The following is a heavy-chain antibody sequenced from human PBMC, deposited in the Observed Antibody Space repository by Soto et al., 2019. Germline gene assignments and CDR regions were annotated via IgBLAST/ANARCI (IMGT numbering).Heavy chain of an antibody. J-gene: IGHJ4*02. V-gene: IGHV3-23*01. CDR2: ISGSGGST. CDR3: AKDAYPGRIAARHFDY. D-gene: IGHD6-6*01. CDR1: GFTFSSYA. Sequence: EVQLLESGGGLVQPGGSPRLSCAASGFTFSSYAMSWVRQAPGKGLEWVSAISGSGGSTYYADSVKGRFTISRDNSKNTLYLQMNSLRAEDTAVYYCAKDAYPGRIAARHFDYWGQGTLVTVSS.